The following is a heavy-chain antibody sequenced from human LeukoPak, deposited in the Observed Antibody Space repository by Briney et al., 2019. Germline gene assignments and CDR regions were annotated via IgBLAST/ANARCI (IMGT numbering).Heavy chain of an antibody. D-gene: IGHD2-8*02. V-gene: IGHV3-23*01. Sequence: GGFLRLSCAASGFAFGNTGMSWVRQTPGTGLEWVSSISRGGDMAFYADSVRGRFTVSRDNSINTLYLQMNSLRAEDTAVYYCAKEYYVLLVYALGGSFDYWGRGTLVTVSS. CDR2: ISRGGDMA. J-gene: IGHJ4*02. CDR1: GFAFGNTG. CDR3: AKEYYVLLVYALGGSFDY.